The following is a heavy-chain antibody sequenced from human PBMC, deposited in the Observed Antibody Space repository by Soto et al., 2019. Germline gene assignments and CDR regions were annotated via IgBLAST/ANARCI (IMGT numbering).Heavy chain of an antibody. CDR2: MSSDGSKI. J-gene: IGHJ4*02. CDR3: AKDEGVGGTLGLFDY. Sequence: ESGGGAVQPGEALRLSCVASGFDFTYYAMHGVRQAPGKGLESVAVMSSDGSKIHHTDSVKGRFTISRDNSKNTLYLQMNSLRKEDTTVYFCAKDEGVGGTLGLFDYWGQGPLVSVSS. D-gene: IGHD1-26*01. CDR1: GFDFTYYA. V-gene: IGHV3-30*18.